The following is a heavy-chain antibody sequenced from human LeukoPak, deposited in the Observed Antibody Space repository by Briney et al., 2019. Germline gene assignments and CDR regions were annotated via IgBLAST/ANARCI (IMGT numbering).Heavy chain of an antibody. D-gene: IGHD4-23*01. Sequence: GASVKVSCKASGYAFSNYGLAWLRRAPGQGLQWLGWISTFNGHTNYAQIVQDRVTMTTDTSTNTAYLELRSLRSDDTAVYYCARRHLIGNGYFDHWGQGTLATVSS. CDR1: GYAFSNYG. J-gene: IGHJ4*02. CDR2: ISTFNGHT. V-gene: IGHV1-18*01. CDR3: ARRHLIGNGYFDH.